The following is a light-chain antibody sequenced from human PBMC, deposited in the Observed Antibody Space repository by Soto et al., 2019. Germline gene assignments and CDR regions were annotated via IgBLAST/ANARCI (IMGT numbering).Light chain of an antibody. CDR3: HQYGTAPLT. CDR1: QSISSW. Sequence: DIQMTQSPSTLSASVGDRVTITCRASQSISSWLAWYQQKPGKAPKLLIYDASSLESGVPSRFSGTGLGTDFTLTISRLEPEDFSVYYCHQYGTAPLTFGPGTKVDIK. J-gene: IGKJ3*01. V-gene: IGKV1-5*01. CDR2: DAS.